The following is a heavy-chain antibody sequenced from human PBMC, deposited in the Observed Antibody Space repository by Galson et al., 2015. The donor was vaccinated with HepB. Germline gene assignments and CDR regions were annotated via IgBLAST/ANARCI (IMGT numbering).Heavy chain of an antibody. CDR3: ARYSSTMAFDY. V-gene: IGHV1-69*04. CDR1: GGTFSSYA. Sequence: SVKVSCKASGGTFSSYAISWVRQAPGQGLEWMGRIIPILGIANYAQKFQGRVTITADKSTSTAYMELSSLRSEDTAVYYCARYSSTMAFDYWGQGTLVTVSS. D-gene: IGHD2-2*01. CDR2: IIPILGIA. J-gene: IGHJ4*02.